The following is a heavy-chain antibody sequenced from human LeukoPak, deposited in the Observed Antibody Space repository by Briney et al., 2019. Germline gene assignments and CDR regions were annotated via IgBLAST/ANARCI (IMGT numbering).Heavy chain of an antibody. CDR3: ARQMVVRGVINRAFDY. CDR2: IYYSGST. V-gene: IGHV4-59*08. J-gene: IGHJ4*02. D-gene: IGHD3-10*01. Sequence: SETLSLTCTVSGGSISSFYWSWIRQPPGKGLEWIGYIYYSGSTNYNPSLKSRVTISVDTSKNQFSLKLSSVTAADTAVYYCARQMVVRGVINRAFDYWGQGTLVTVSS. CDR1: GGSISSFY.